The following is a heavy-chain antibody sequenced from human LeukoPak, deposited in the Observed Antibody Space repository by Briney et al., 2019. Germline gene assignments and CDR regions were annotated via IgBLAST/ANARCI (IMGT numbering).Heavy chain of an antibody. CDR3: ARVGVRYYYDSSGYSYFDY. V-gene: IGHV4-4*07. D-gene: IGHD3-22*01. CDR2: IYTSGST. Sequence: PSETLSLTCTVSGGSISSYYWSWIRQPAGKGLDWIGRIYTSGSTNYNPSLKSRVTMSVDTSKNQFSLKLSSVTAADTAVYYCARVGVRYYYDSSGYSYFDYWGQGTLVTVSS. CDR1: GGSISSYY. J-gene: IGHJ4*02.